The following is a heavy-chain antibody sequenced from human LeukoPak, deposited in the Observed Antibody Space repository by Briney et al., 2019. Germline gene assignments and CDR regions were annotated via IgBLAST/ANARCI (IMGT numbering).Heavy chain of an antibody. V-gene: IGHV3-66*02. CDR3: ASSYLGILTGYSY. CDR2: IYSGGTT. J-gene: IGHJ4*02. Sequence: GSLRLSCAASGFTVSSNFMSWVRQAPGKGLEWVSVIYSGGTTYYADSVKGRFTISRDNSKNTLYLQKNSLRAEDTAVYYCASSYLGILTGYSYWGQGTLVTVRS. CDR1: GFTVSSNF. D-gene: IGHD3-9*01.